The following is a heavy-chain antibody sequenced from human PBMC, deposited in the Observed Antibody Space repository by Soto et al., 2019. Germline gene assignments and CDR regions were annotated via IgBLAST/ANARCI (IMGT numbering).Heavy chain of an antibody. CDR2: IYYSGST. D-gene: IGHD2-2*01. Sequence: QLQLQESGPGLVKPSETLSLTCTVSGGSISSSSYYWGWIRQPPGKGLGWIGSIYYSGSTYYNPSLKSRVTISVDTSKNQFSLKLSSVTAADTAVYYCARNVPAAMSQTPNWFDPWGQGTLVTVSS. J-gene: IGHJ5*02. V-gene: IGHV4-39*01. CDR1: GGSISSSSYY. CDR3: ARNVPAAMSQTPNWFDP.